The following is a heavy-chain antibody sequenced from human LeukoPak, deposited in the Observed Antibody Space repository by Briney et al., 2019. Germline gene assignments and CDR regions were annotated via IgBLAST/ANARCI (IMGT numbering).Heavy chain of an antibody. CDR1: GGSISSYY. D-gene: IGHD3-10*01. J-gene: IGHJ4*02. CDR2: IYYSGST. Sequence: SETLSLTCTVSGGSISSYYWSRIRQPPGKGLEWIGYIYYSGSTNYNPSLKSRVTISVDTSKNQFSLKLSSVTAADTAVYYCARVYGSGNYFDYWGQGTLVTVSS. CDR3: ARVYGSGNYFDY. V-gene: IGHV4-59*01.